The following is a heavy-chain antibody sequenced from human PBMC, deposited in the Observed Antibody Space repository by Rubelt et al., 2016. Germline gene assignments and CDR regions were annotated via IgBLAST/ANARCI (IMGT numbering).Heavy chain of an antibody. Sequence: QLVVSGGGVLQPGRPLRPPCAASGFALSLYGMHWVLHAPGKGLAWVFFPSWNDGSTYYADSVKGRFSISRDNSKNSLYLRMNSLRTVDTDLCYCAKDKSGWGRDSGGFDEWGQGTLVTVSS. CDR1: GFALSLYG. J-gene: IGHJ4*02. CDR2: PSWNDGST. D-gene: IGHD6-19*01. V-gene: IGHV3-43*02. CDR3: AKDKSGWGRDSGGFDE.